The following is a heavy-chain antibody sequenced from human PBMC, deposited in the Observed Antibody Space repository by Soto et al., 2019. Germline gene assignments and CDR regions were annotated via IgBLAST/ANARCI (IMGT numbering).Heavy chain of an antibody. CDR2: INSDGSST. V-gene: IGHV3-74*01. J-gene: IGHJ4*02. D-gene: IGHD5-12*01. CDR1: GFTFSSYW. Sequence: EVQLVESGGGLVQPGGSLRLSCAASGFTFSSYWMHWVRQAPGKGLVWVSRINSDGSSTSYADSVKGRFTISRDNAKNTLYLQMNSLRAEDTAVYYCAAGRYSGYLLDREYWGQGTLVTVSS. CDR3: AAGRYSGYLLDREY.